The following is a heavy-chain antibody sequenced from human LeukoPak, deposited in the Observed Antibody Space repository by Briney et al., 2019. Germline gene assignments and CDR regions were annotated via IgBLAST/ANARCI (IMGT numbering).Heavy chain of an antibody. V-gene: IGHV3-7*01. J-gene: IGHJ6*03. Sequence: PRGSLRLSCAASGFTFSSLWMSWVRQAPGRGPEWVANINQDGGTTYYVASVKSRFTISRDNAKNSLSLQMSSLRAEDTAVYYCTKDRQGPNQYHMDVWGKGTTVTVSS. CDR1: GFTFSSLW. CDR2: INQDGGTT. CDR3: TKDRQGPNQYHMDV.